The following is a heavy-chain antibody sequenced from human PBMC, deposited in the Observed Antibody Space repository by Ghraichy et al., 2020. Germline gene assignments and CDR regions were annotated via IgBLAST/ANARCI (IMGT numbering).Heavy chain of an antibody. J-gene: IGHJ6*02. Sequence: SETLSLTCTVSGGSISSYYWSWIRQPPGKGLEWIGYIYYSGSTNYNPSLKSRVTISVDTSKNQFSLKLSSVTAADTAVYYCARDLYSSPAYRGPSYYYGMDVWGQGTTVTVSS. CDR3: ARDLYSSPAYRGPSYYYGMDV. CDR2: IYYSGST. CDR1: GGSISSYY. D-gene: IGHD6-13*01. V-gene: IGHV4-59*01.